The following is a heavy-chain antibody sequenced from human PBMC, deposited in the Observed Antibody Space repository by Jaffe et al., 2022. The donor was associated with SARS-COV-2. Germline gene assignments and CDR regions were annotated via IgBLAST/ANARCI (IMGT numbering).Heavy chain of an antibody. Sequence: EVQLLESGGGLVQPGGSLRLSCEASGLSFSVYAMSWVRQAPGKGLEWVSAISGSGTNTYYAESVKGRFTNSRDNYKNTVSLQMNSLRAEDTAVYYCARGGVGARGGLAVWGQGTTVTVSS. J-gene: IGHJ6*02. CDR1: GLSFSVYA. CDR2: ISGSGTNT. D-gene: IGHD1-26*01. V-gene: IGHV3-23*01. CDR3: ARGGVGARGGLAV.